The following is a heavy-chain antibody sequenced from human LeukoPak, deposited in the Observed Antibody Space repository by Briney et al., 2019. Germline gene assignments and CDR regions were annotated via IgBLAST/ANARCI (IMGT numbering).Heavy chain of an antibody. D-gene: IGHD2-2*01. CDR2: INPNSGGT. CDR1: GYTFTGYY. V-gene: IGHV1-2*02. J-gene: IGHJ6*02. Sequence: ASVTVSCKASGYTFTGYYMHWVRQAPGQGLEWMGWINPNSGGTNYAQKFQGRVTMTRDTSISTAYMELSRLRSDDTAAYYCARVFVGGYCSSTSCPHYYYGMDVWGQGTTVTVSS. CDR3: ARVFVGGYCSSTSCPHYYYGMDV.